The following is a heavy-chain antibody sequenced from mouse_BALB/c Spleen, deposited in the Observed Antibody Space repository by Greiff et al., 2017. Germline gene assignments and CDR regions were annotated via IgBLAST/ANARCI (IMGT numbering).Heavy chain of an antibody. CDR3: VRGGYDAMDY. V-gene: IGHV10S3*01. J-gene: IGHJ4*01. CDR2: IRSKSNNYAT. Sequence: TGGGLVQPKGSLKLSCAASGFTFNTNAMNWVRQAPGKGLEWVARIRSKSNNYATYYADSVKDRFTISRDDSQSMLYLQMNNLKTEDTAMYYCVRGGYDAMDYWGQGTSVTVSS. CDR1: GFTFNTNA.